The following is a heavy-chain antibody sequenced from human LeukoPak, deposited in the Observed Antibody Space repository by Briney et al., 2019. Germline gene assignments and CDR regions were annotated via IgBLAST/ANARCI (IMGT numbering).Heavy chain of an antibody. CDR2: IHRTGIA. D-gene: IGHD6-19*01. CDR3: ARPQWLTTMGPWFDP. Sequence: SETLSLTCSVSGSYIIDGYWSWIRQPPGKGLEWIAYIHRTGIANYNPSLKSRVTISVDTSKNQFSLKVKSVTAADTAIYYCARPQWLTTMGPWFDPWGQGSLVTVSS. J-gene: IGHJ5*02. CDR1: GSYIIDGY. V-gene: IGHV4-59*01.